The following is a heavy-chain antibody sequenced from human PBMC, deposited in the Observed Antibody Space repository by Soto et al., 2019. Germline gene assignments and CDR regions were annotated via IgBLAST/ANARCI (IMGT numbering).Heavy chain of an antibody. CDR2: FSGSGGNI. CDR1: GFTLSTHA. Sequence: GGSLRLSCVASGFTLSTHAMSWVRQAPGKGLEWVSTFSGSGGNIYYAESVKGRLTISRDDSKNTLYLQMNSLRVEDTAVYYCAKDPPWTVGPLAMDVWGQGTTVTVSS. CDR3: AKDPPWTVGPLAMDV. J-gene: IGHJ6*02. D-gene: IGHD2-2*01. V-gene: IGHV3-23*01.